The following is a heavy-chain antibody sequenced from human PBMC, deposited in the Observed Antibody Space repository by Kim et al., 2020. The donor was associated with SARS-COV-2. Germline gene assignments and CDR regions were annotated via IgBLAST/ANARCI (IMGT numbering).Heavy chain of an antibody. J-gene: IGHJ5*02. CDR2: INHSGST. V-gene: IGHV4-34*01. CDR3: VRGSKSHRFDP. Sequence: SETLSLTCAVYGGSFSGYYWTWIRQPPGKGLEWIGEINHSGSTNYNPSLKSRVTISVDTSKNQFSLKLRSVTAADTAVYYCVRGSKSHRFDPWGQGTLVT. CDR1: GGSFSGYY.